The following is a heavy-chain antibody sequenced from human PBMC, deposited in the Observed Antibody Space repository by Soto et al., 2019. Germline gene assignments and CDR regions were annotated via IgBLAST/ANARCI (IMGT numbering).Heavy chain of an antibody. Sequence: SVKVSCKASGGTFSSYAISWVRRAPGQGLEWMGGIIPIFGTANYAQKFQGRVTITADESTSTAYMELSSLRSEDTAVYYCARGGRSLQIRGMDVWGQGTTVTVSS. CDR3: ARGGRSLQIRGMDV. J-gene: IGHJ6*02. CDR2: IIPIFGTA. CDR1: GGTFSSYA. V-gene: IGHV1-69*13. D-gene: IGHD1-1*01.